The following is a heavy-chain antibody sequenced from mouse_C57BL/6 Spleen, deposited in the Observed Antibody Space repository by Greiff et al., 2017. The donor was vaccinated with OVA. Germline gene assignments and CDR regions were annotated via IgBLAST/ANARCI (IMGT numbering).Heavy chain of an antibody. CDR2: ISDGGSYT. CDR3: ARVSIYYYAMDY. J-gene: IGHJ4*01. Sequence: EVQLVESGGGLVKPGGSLKLSCAASGFTFSSYAMSWVRQTPEKRLEWVATISDGGSYTYYPDNVKGRFTISRDNAKNNLYLQMSHLKSEDTAMYYCARVSIYYYAMDYWGQGTSVTVSS. CDR1: GFTFSSYA. V-gene: IGHV5-4*01.